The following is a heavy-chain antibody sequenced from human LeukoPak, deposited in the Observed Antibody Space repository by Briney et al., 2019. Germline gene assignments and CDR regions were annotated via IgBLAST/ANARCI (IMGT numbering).Heavy chain of an antibody. CDR1: EFTFSNYA. CDR3: AKDRSIHNNGWGTYSAFDY. V-gene: IGHV3-23*01. CDR2: ISGSGGST. D-gene: IGHD6-19*01. J-gene: IGHJ4*02. Sequence: PGGSLRLSCTVSEFTFSNYAMSWVRQAPGKGLEWVSGISGSGGSTHYADSVKGRFTISRDNSKNTLYLQMNSLRAEDTAVYYCAKDRSIHNNGWGTYSAFDYWGQGTQVTVSS.